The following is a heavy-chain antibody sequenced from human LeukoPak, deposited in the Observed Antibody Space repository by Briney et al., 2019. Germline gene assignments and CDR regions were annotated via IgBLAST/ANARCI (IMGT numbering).Heavy chain of an antibody. CDR1: GFTFSSYG. Sequence: GGSLRLSCAASGFTFSSYGMHWVRQAPGKGLEWVAVIWYDGSNKYYADSVKGRFTISIDNSKNTLYLEMNSLRAEDTAVYYCARGSPYYDILTGYTFDYWGQGTLVTVSS. D-gene: IGHD3-9*01. CDR3: ARGSPYYDILTGYTFDY. CDR2: IWYDGSNK. V-gene: IGHV3-33*01. J-gene: IGHJ4*02.